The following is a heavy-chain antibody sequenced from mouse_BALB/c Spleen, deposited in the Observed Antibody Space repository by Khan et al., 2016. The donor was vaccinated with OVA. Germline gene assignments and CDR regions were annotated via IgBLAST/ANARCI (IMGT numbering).Heavy chain of an antibody. CDR3: GRGYWYFDV. CDR2: INTYTGEP. V-gene: IGHV9-1*02. CDR1: GYTFTNHG. Sequence: QIQLVQSGPEPKKPGETVKISCKASGYTFTNHGMNWVKQAPGKGLKWMGWINTYTGEPTYADDFKGRFAFSLETSASTAYLQINNLKNEDMATYFCGRGYWYFDVWGAGTTVTVSS. J-gene: IGHJ1*01.